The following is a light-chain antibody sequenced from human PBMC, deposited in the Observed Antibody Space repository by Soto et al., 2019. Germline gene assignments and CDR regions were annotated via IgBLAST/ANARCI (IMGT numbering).Light chain of an antibody. J-gene: IGLJ3*02. CDR1: SSDVGLFSL. CDR2: EVT. CDR3: CSFAGSRTWV. Sequence: QSVPIQPASVSGSPGQSITISCTGTSSDVGLFSLVSWYQQFPGKAPKLILYEVTKWPSGISHRFSGSKSGNTASLTITDLQAEDEADYYCCSFAGSRTWVFGGGTQLTVL. V-gene: IGLV2-23*02.